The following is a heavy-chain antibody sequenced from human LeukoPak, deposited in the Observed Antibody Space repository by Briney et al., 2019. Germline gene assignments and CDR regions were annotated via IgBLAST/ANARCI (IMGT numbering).Heavy chain of an antibody. V-gene: IGHV3-23*01. CDR1: GFTFSSYA. D-gene: IGHD5-18*01. Sequence: PGGCLRLSCGASGFTFSSYAMIWVRQAPGKGLEWVSAISGSGGSTYYADPVKGRLTISRDNSKNTLYLQMNTLRAEDTAVYYCAKAWRGYSYGPFDYWGQGTPVTVSS. CDR3: AKAWRGYSYGPFDY. CDR2: ISGSGGST. J-gene: IGHJ4*02.